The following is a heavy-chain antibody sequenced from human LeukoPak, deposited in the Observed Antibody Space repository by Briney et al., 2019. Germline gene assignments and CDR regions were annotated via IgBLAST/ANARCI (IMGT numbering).Heavy chain of an antibody. J-gene: IGHJ3*02. CDR2: DYHSGSS. V-gene: IGHV4-59*01. CDR1: GGSITDYY. CDR3: ARDLKLDGSSGYYAFDI. Sequence: SETLSLTCTVSGGSITDYYWGWIRQPPGKGLEWIGYDYHSGSSNYNPSLKSRVTISVDTSKNQFSLKMSSVTAADTAVYYCARDLKLDGSSGYYAFDIWGQGTMVTVSS. D-gene: IGHD3-22*01.